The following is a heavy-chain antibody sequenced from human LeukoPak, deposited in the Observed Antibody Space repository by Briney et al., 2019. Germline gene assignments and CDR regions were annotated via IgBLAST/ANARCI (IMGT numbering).Heavy chain of an antibody. CDR1: GFTFNGYW. J-gene: IGHJ3*02. CDR3: TRETSNAFDI. V-gene: IGHV3-74*01. Sequence: GGSLRLSCAASGFTFNGYWMNWVRQAPGKGLVWVSCIKSDGSTTIYADSVKGRFTISRDNAKNTLYLQMNSLRAEDTAVYYCTRETSNAFDIWGQGTMVTVYS. CDR2: IKSDGSTT.